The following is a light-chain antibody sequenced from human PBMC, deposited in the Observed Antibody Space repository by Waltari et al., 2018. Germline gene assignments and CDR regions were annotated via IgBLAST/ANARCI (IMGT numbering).Light chain of an antibody. CDR3: QQYNTYPYT. CDR1: QGISTY. J-gene: IGKJ2*01. Sequence: DIQMTQSPSSLSASVGDRVTITCLASQGISTYLAWFQQIPGQAPKSLIYAASTLQSGVPSKFSGSGSGTDFTLTISSLQPEDFATYYCQQYNTYPYTFGQGTKLEIK. V-gene: IGKV1-16*02. CDR2: AAS.